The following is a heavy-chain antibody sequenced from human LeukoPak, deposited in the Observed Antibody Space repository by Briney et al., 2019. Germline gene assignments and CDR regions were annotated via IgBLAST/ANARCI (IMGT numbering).Heavy chain of an antibody. J-gene: IGHJ3*02. D-gene: IGHD3-3*01. Sequence: GGSLRLSCAASGFTFSSYSMNWVRQAPGKGLEWVSSISSSSSYIYYADSVKGRFTISRDNAKNSLYLQMNSLRAEDTAVYYCARDPYYDFWSGYYGAFDIWGQGTMVTVSS. V-gene: IGHV3-21*01. CDR3: ARDPYYDFWSGYYGAFDI. CDR1: GFTFSSYS. CDR2: ISSSSSYI.